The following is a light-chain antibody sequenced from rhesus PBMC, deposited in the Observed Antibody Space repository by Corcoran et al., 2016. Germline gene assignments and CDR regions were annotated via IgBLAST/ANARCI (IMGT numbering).Light chain of an antibody. CDR2: VAS. CDR1: QSDSSY. Sequence: QVILTQSPATLSLSPGERATLSCRASQSDSSYLAWFQQKPGQAPRLLIYVASSRATGIPDRFSGSGSGTDFTLTISSLEPEDVGVYHCYQHSSGFTFGPGTKLDIK. V-gene: IGKV3-10*01. CDR3: YQHSSGFT. J-gene: IGKJ3*01.